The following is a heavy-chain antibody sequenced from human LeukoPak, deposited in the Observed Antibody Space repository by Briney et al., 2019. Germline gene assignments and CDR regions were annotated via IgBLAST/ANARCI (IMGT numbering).Heavy chain of an antibody. CDR3: ARARRGGPFDY. Sequence: GSLRLSCAASGFTFSDYYMSWIRQAPGKGLEWVSYVTSSGNTIDYADSVKGRFIISRDNAKNSLYLQMNSLTAEDTAVYYCARARRGGPFDYWGQGTLVTVSA. CDR1: GFTFSDYY. CDR2: VTSSGNTI. V-gene: IGHV3-11*01. J-gene: IGHJ4*02. D-gene: IGHD3-16*01.